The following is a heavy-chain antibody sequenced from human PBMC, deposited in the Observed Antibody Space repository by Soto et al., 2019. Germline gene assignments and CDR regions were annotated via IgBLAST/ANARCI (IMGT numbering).Heavy chain of an antibody. Sequence: PGGSLRLSCAASGFSISDYGMEWVRQAPGKGPEWVALISYDGSNTYYADSVKGRFTISRDNSKDTLFLQMTGLRREDTAVYYCAKGAGDHLSLGMDVWGQGTTVTVSS. V-gene: IGHV3-30*18. D-gene: IGHD1-26*01. CDR2: ISYDGSNT. CDR3: AKGAGDHLSLGMDV. CDR1: GFSISDYG. J-gene: IGHJ6*02.